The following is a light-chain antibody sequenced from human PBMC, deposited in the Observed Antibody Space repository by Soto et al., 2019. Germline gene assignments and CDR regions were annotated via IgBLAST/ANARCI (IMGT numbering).Light chain of an antibody. CDR3: GSYTSSDSPYV. CDR2: VVS. Sequence: QSVLTQPASVSGSPGQSITISCTGTSSDVGGFKYVSWYQQHPDKAPKLIIYVVSNRPSGVSNRFSGSKSGNTASLTISGLQAEDEADYYCGSYTSSDSPYVFGTGTKFTVL. J-gene: IGLJ1*01. CDR1: SSDVGGFKY. V-gene: IGLV2-14*01.